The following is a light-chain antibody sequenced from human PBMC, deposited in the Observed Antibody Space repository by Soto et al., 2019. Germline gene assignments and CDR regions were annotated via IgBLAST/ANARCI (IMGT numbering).Light chain of an antibody. Sequence: ERAMTQSPGTLSASPGERATLSCRASQNVNVNLAWYQHKPGQAPRLLIHDASTRATGIPARFSGSGSGTDFTLTISTLQFEDFAVYYCQQYNNWPRTFGQGTKLEIK. V-gene: IGKV3-15*01. CDR2: DAS. CDR1: QNVNVN. CDR3: QQYNNWPRT. J-gene: IGKJ2*01.